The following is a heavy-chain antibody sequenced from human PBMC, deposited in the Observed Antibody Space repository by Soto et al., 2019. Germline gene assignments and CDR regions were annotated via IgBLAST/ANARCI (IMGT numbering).Heavy chain of an antibody. CDR1: GFTFSSYA. Sequence: LRLSCAASGFTFSSYAMNWVRQAPGKGLEWVSGISGSGRVTYYGDSVQGRFTISRDNSKNTLYLQMNSLRAEDTALYYCARDTIGGGFQQLVLGPSYFAYWGQGTLVTVSS. CDR2: ISGSGRVT. J-gene: IGHJ4*02. V-gene: IGHV3-23*01. CDR3: ARDTIGGGFQQLVLGPSYFAY. D-gene: IGHD6-13*01.